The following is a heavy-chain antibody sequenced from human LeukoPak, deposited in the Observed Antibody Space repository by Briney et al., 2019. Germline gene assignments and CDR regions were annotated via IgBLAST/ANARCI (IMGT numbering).Heavy chain of an antibody. D-gene: IGHD3-22*01. J-gene: IGHJ5*02. CDR1: EYTFTAYF. CDR3: ARGSYDTSGYYRGDWFDH. Sequence: GASVKVSCKASEYTFTAYFIHWVRQAPGQGLEWMGWINPYSGGTNYAQRFQGRVTMTRDTSISTAFMELRSLRSDDTAVYYCARGSYDTSGYYRGDWFDHWGQGTLVTVSS. CDR2: INPYSGGT. V-gene: IGHV1-2*02.